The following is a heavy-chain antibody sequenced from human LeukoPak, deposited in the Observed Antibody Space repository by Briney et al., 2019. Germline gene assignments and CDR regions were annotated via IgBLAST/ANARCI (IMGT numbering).Heavy chain of an antibody. D-gene: IGHD2-2*01. CDR3: ARGFVHSRYCSSTSCYNNWFDP. Sequence: SETLSLTCTVSGGSISSYYWSWIRQPPGKGLEWIGYIYTSGSTNYNPSLKSRVTISVDTSKNQFSLKLSSVTAADTAVYYCARGFVHSRYCSSTSCYNNWFDPWGQGTLVTVSS. CDR1: GGSISSYY. J-gene: IGHJ5*02. CDR2: IYTSGST. V-gene: IGHV4-4*09.